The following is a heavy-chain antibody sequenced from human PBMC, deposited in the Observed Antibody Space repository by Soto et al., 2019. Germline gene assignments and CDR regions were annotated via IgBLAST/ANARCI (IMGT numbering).Heavy chain of an antibody. V-gene: IGHV3-33*01. CDR1: GFTFSRYG. J-gene: IGHJ4*02. CDR3: ARDGGVAGTIDY. D-gene: IGHD6-19*01. Sequence: QVQLVESGGGVVQPGRSLRLSCAASGFTFSRYGMHWVRQAPGKGLEWVVVIWYDGSKKYHADSVKGRFTISRDNSENTLYLQMNSLRAEDTAVYYCARDGGVAGTIDYWGQGTLVTVSS. CDR2: IWYDGSKK.